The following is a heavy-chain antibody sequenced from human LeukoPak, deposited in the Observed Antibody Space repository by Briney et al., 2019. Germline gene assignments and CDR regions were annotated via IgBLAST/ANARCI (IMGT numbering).Heavy chain of an antibody. Sequence: PSETLSLTCAVYGGSFSGYYWGWIRQPPGKGLEWIGEINHSGSTNYNPSLKSRVTISVDTSKNQFSLKLISVTAADTAVYYCARPPFFYVFGSGYYPTNWFDPGGKGTLGPVS. CDR2: INHSGST. J-gene: IGHJ5*02. D-gene: IGHD3-3*01. V-gene: IGHV4-34*01. CDR1: GGSFSGYY. CDR3: ARPPFFYVFGSGYYPTNWFDP.